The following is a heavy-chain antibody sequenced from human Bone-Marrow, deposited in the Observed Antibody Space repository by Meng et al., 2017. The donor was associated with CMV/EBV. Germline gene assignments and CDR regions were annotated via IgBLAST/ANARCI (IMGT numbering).Heavy chain of an antibody. J-gene: IGHJ5*02. Sequence: GESLKISCAASGFTFDDYGMTWVRQAPVKGLEWVSGINWNGGSTGYADSVRGRFTISKDNAKNSLYLQMNSLRAEDTALYYCARDLQRFSNSWYGDWFDPWGQGTLVTVSS. V-gene: IGHV3-20*04. CDR2: INWNGGST. D-gene: IGHD6-13*01. CDR3: ARDLQRFSNSWYGDWFDP. CDR1: GFTFDDYG.